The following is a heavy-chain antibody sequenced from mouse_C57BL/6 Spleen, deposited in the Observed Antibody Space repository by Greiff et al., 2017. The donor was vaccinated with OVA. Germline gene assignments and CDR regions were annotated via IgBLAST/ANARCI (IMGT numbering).Heavy chain of an antibody. CDR2: ISSGGSYT. CDR3: ARHEWLAY. CDR1: GFTFSSYG. V-gene: IGHV5-6*01. J-gene: IGHJ3*01. Sequence: EVQLVESGGDLVKPGGSLKLSCAASGFTFSSYGMSWVRQTPDKRLEWVATISSGGSYTYSPDSVKGRFTISRDNAKNTLYLQMSSLKSEDTAMYYCARHEWLAYWGQGTLVTVSA.